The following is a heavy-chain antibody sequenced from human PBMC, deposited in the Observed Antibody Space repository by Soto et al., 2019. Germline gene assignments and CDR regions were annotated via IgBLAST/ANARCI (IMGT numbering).Heavy chain of an antibody. V-gene: IGHV3-33*01. Sequence: QVQLVESGGGVVQPGRSLRLSCAASGFTFSSYGMHWVRQAPGKGLEWVAVIWYDGSNKYYADSVKGRFTISRDNSKNTLYLQMNSLRAEDTAVYYCARGHGDYDSSGFDYWGQGTLVTVSS. CDR3: ARGHGDYDSSGFDY. D-gene: IGHD3-22*01. J-gene: IGHJ4*02. CDR2: IWYDGSNK. CDR1: GFTFSSYG.